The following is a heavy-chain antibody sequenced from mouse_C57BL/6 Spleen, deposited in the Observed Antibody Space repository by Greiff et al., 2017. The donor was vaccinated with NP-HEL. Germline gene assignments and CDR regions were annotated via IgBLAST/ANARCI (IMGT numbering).Heavy chain of an antibody. Sequence: EVQLQQSGPELVKPGASVKMSCKASGYTFTDYNMHWVKQSHGKSLEWIGYINPNNGGTSYNQKFKGKATLTVNKSSSTAYMELRSLTSEDSAVYYCARGGITTVPFDYWGQGTTLTVSS. CDR2: INPNNGGT. V-gene: IGHV1-22*01. D-gene: IGHD1-1*01. CDR3: ARGGITTVPFDY. CDR1: GYTFTDYN. J-gene: IGHJ2*01.